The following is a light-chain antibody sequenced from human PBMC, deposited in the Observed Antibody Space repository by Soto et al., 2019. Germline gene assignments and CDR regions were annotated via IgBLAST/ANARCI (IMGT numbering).Light chain of an antibody. CDR1: QSISIN. V-gene: IGKV3-15*01. Sequence: EIVMTQSPATLSVSPGERAILSCRASQSISINLAWYQQKPGQAPRLLIYAASNRATGVPARFSGSWSGTEFTLTISSLKYEDFEVYYCQQYNNWITFGQGTRLEIK. CDR2: AAS. J-gene: IGKJ5*01. CDR3: QQYNNWIT.